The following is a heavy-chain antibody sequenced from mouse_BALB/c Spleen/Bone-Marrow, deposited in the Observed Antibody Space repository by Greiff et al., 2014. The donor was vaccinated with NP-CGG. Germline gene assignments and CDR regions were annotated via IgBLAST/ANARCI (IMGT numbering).Heavy chain of an antibody. V-gene: IGHV1-18*01. CDR2: INPNNGGT. J-gene: IGHJ2*01. D-gene: IGHD2-3*01. Sequence: EVQLQQSGPELVKPGASVKISCKTSGYTFTEYTMHWVKQSHVKSLEWIGGINPNNGGTSYNQKFKGKATWTVDKSSSTAYMELRSLTSEDSAVYYGARGWLLRHYFDYWGQGTTLTVSS. CDR1: GYTFTEYT. CDR3: ARGWLLRHYFDY.